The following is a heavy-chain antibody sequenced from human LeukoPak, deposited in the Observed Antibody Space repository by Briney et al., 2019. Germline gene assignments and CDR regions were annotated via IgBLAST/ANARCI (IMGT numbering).Heavy chain of an antibody. V-gene: IGHV3-33*01. CDR3: ARADSGSYYGPLDY. CDR1: GFTFSGFG. Sequence: PGGSLRLSCAASGFTFSGFGMHWVRQAPGKGLEWVAVIWSGGSNEYYADSVKGRSTISRDNSKNTLYLQMNSLRAEDTAVYYCARADSGSYYGPLDYWGQGTPVTVSS. J-gene: IGHJ4*02. CDR2: IWSGGSNE. D-gene: IGHD1-26*01.